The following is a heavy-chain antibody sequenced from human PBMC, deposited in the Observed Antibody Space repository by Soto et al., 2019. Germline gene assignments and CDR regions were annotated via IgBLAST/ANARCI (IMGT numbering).Heavy chain of an antibody. CDR1: GFTFSSYA. CDR2: ISGSGGST. D-gene: IGHD6-13*01. J-gene: IGHJ5*02. CDR3: AKDMYSSSWYRGNWFDP. V-gene: IGHV3-23*01. Sequence: EVQLLESGGGLVQPWGSLRLSCAASGFTFSSYAMSWVRQAPGKGLEWVSAISGSGGSTYYADSVKGRFTISRDNSKNTLYLQMNSLRAEDTAVYYCAKDMYSSSWYRGNWFDPWGQGTLVTVSS.